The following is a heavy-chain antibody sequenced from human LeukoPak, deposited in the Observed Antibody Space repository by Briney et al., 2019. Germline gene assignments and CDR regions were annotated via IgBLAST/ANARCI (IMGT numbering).Heavy chain of an antibody. CDR2: ISPKSGGT. CDR3: TVWFGELTH. Sequence: ASVKVSCKASGYTFTDYNIHWVRQAPGQGLEWMGWISPKSGGTNYAQKFQGRVTMTRDTSITTAYMELSRLRSDDTAMYYCTVWFGELTHWGQGTLVTVSS. V-gene: IGHV1-2*02. J-gene: IGHJ4*02. D-gene: IGHD3-10*01. CDR1: GYTFTDYN.